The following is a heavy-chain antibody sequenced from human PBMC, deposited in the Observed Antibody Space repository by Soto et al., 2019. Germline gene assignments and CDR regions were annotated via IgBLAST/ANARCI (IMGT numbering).Heavy chain of an antibody. CDR2: ISGSGGST. CDR3: ANSLGPNDALDV. V-gene: IGHV3-23*01. CDR1: GFTFSSYA. D-gene: IGHD1-1*01. Sequence: GGSLRLSCAASGFTFSSYAMSWVRQAPGKGLEWVSAISGSGGSTYYADSVEGRFTISRDNSKNTLYLQMNSLRAEDTAVYYCANSLGPNDALDVWGQGTTVTVSS. J-gene: IGHJ6*02.